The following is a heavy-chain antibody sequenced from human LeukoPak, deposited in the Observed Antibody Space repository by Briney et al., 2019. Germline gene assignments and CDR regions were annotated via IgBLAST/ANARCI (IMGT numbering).Heavy chain of an antibody. J-gene: IGHJ3*02. V-gene: IGHV1-45*02. CDR1: GYTFTSYA. CDR3: ARQRGYSYGLNLRGAFDI. Sequence: TGASVKVSCKASGYTFTSYAMNWVRQAPGQALEWMGWITPFNGNTNYAQKFQDRVTITRDRSMSTAYMELSSLRSEDTAMYYCARQRGYSYGLNLRGAFDIWGQGTMVTVSS. D-gene: IGHD5-18*01. CDR2: ITPFNGNT.